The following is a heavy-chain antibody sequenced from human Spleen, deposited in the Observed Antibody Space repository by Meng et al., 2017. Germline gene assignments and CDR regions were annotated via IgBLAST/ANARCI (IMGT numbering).Heavy chain of an antibody. CDR2: INHSGST. CDR3: ARGPTTMAHDFDY. V-gene: IGHV4-34*01. CDR1: GGAFSAYY. J-gene: IGHJ4*02. Sequence: GSLRLSCVVSGGAFSAYYWRWIRQPPGKRLEWIGEINHSGSTNYNPSLESRATISVDTSQNNLSLKLSSVTAADSAVYYCARGPTTMAHDFDYWGQGTLVTVSS. D-gene: IGHD4-11*01.